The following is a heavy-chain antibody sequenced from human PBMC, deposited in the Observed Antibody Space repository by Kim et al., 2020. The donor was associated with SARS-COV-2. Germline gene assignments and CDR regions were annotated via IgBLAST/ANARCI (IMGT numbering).Heavy chain of an antibody. Sequence: ASVKVSCKPSGYIFSDYGITWVRQAPGQGLEWVGWMSGDFQGLPKIGQDFHGRVTITTDTSTATSYMVLRGLTSDDTAVYFCATSKWDLSVFNFWGQGTLVIVSS. D-gene: IGHD1-26*01. V-gene: IGHV1-18*01. CDR3: ATSKWDLSVFNF. CDR2: MSGDFQGLP. J-gene: IGHJ1*01. CDR1: GYIFSDYG.